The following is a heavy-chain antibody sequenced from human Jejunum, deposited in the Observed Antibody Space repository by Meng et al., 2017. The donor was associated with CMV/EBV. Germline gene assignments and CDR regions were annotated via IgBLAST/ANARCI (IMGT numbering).Heavy chain of an antibody. J-gene: IGHJ4*02. Sequence: SVKVSCTESGDRFISYAMNWLRQAPGQGLEWVGWIGTNTGIPTYAPGFTGRFVFSLDTSVNTAFLQISGLKAEDTAVYYCAAGAAPMYWGQGTLVTVSS. V-gene: IGHV7-4-1*02. CDR2: IGTNTGIP. CDR1: GDRFISYA. CDR3: AAGAAPMY. D-gene: IGHD6-25*01.